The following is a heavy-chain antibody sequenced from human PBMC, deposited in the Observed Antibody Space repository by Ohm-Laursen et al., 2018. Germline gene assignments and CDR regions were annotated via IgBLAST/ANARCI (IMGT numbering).Heavy chain of an antibody. V-gene: IGHV3-33*01. CDR1: GFTFSSYG. CDR2: IWHDGSNK. D-gene: IGHD2-2*01. CDR3: AREPDCSSTSCKYYYYYGMDV. J-gene: IGHJ6*02. Sequence: SLRLSCSASGFTFSSYGMNWVRQAPGKGLEWVAIIWHDGSNKYYADSVKGRFTISRDNSKNTLYLQMNSLRAEDTAVYYCAREPDCSSTSCKYYYYYGMDVWGQGTTVTVSS.